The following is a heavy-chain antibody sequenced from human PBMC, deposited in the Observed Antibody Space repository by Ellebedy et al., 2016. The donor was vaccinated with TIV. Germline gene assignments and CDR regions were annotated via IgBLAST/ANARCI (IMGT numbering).Heavy chain of an antibody. D-gene: IGHD3-22*01. V-gene: IGHV3-30-3*01. CDR3: ARAYYYDGPHDVFDI. Sequence: GESLKISCAASGFTFSSSAMHWAHQAPGKGLEWVAVISYDGSDRYYADSVKGRFTISRDNSRNTLYLQMNSLRPEDTAVYYCARAYYYDGPHDVFDIWGQGTMVTVSS. CDR2: ISYDGSDR. J-gene: IGHJ3*02. CDR1: GFTFSSSA.